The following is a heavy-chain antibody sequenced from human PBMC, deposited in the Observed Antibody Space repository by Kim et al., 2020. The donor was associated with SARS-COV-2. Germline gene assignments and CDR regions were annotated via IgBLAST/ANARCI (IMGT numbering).Heavy chain of an antibody. V-gene: IGHV3-21*01. Sequence: GGSLRLSCAASGFTFSSYSMNWVRQAPGKGLEWVSSISSSSSYIYYADSVKGRFTISRDNAKNSLYLQMNSLRAEDTAVYYCARGISSITIFGVVTDTTYYYYGMDVWGQGTTVTVSS. CDR1: GFTFSSYS. J-gene: IGHJ6*02. D-gene: IGHD3-3*01. CDR2: ISSSSSYI. CDR3: ARGISSITIFGVVTDTTYYYYGMDV.